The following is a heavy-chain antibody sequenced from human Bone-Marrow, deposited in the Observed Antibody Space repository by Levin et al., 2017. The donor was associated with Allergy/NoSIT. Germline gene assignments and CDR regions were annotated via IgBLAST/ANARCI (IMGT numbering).Heavy chain of an antibody. V-gene: IGHV3-15*01. Sequence: GGSLRLSCAASGFTFSNAWMSWVRQAPGKGLEWVGRIKSKTDGGTTDYAAPVKGRFTISRDDSKNTLYLQMNSLKTEDTAVYYCTTDRFPIGSYLSSNAEYFQHWGQGTLVTVSS. D-gene: IGHD1-26*01. CDR2: IKSKTDGGTT. J-gene: IGHJ1*01. CDR3: TTDRFPIGSYLSSNAEYFQH. CDR1: GFTFSNAW.